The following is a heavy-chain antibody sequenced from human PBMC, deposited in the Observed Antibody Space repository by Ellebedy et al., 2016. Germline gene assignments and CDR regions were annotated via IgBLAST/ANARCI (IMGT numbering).Heavy chain of an antibody. CDR1: GYTFSFYT. Sequence: ASVKVSCKASGYTFSFYTMHWVRQAPGQRPEWMGWINAGNGKTKYSQKFQGRVTITRDTSASTTYMELSSLTSEEAAVYYCARDGGYSSSSPLDYWGQGTLVTVSS. J-gene: IGHJ4*02. V-gene: IGHV1-3*01. CDR3: ARDGGYSSSSPLDY. D-gene: IGHD6-6*01. CDR2: INAGNGKT.